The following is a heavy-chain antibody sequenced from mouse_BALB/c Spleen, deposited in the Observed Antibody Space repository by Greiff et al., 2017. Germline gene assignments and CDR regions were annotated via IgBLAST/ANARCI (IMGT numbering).Heavy chain of an antibody. CDR1: GFNIKDTY. CDR3: ARSSSYEGWFAY. V-gene: IGHV14-3*02. D-gene: IGHD1-1*01. CDR2: IDPANGNT. Sequence: EVQLQESGAELVKPGASVKLSCTASGFNIKDTYMHWVKQRPEQGLEWIGRIDPANGNTKYDPKFQGKATITADTSSNTAYLQLSSLTSEDAAVYYCARSSSYEGWFAYWGQGTLVTVSA. J-gene: IGHJ3*01.